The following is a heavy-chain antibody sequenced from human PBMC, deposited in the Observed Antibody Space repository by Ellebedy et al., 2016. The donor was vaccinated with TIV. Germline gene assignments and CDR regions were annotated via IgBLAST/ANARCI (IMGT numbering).Heavy chain of an antibody. CDR1: GFTFASYD. J-gene: IGHJ6*02. Sequence: AASVKVSCKPSGFTFASYDFSWVRLAPGQGLEWMGWISVYNGNIKYGQKLQGRVSMTTDTSTSTVHMELWSLTSDDTAVYYCARGAVDGLDVWGQGTTVTVSS. V-gene: IGHV1-18*04. D-gene: IGHD6-19*01. CDR2: ISVYNGNI. CDR3: ARGAVDGLDV.